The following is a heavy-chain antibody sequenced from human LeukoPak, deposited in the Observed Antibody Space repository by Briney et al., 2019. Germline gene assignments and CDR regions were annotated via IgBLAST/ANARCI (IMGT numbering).Heavy chain of an antibody. CDR1: GFTFSSYG. J-gene: IGHJ4*02. CDR3: AKDLAAGVVITEGLDFDY. CDR2: IRYDGSNK. Sequence: GGSLRLSCAASGFTFSSYGMHWVRQAPGKGLEWVAFIRYDGSNKYYADSVKGRFTISRDNSKNTLYLQMNSLRAEDTAVYYCAKDLAAGVVITEGLDFDYWGQGTLVTVSS. V-gene: IGHV3-30*02. D-gene: IGHD3-22*01.